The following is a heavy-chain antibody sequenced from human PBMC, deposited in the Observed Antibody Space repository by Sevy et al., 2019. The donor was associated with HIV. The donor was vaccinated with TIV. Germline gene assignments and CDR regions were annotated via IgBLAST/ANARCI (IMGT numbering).Heavy chain of an antibody. CDR3: AKVLHIVVVPAAIDYYYGMDV. V-gene: IGHV3-30*02. Sequence: GGSLRLSCAASGFTFSTYGMHWVRQAPGRGLEWVAFMRFDGTIKYHTDSVKGRFTISIDNSKNTLYLQMNRLKTEDTAVYFCAKVLHIVVVPAAIDYYYGMDVWGQGTTVTFSS. J-gene: IGHJ6*02. CDR2: MRFDGTIK. D-gene: IGHD2-2*01. CDR1: GFTFSTYG.